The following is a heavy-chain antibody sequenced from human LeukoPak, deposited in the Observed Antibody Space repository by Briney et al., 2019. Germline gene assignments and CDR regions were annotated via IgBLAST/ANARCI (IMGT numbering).Heavy chain of an antibody. V-gene: IGHV3-23*01. J-gene: IGHJ4*02. D-gene: IGHD2-15*01. CDR3: AKEREAYCSGGSCYGSDKLFPADY. CDR2: ISGSGGNT. CDR1: GFTFRSYA. Sequence: GGSLRLSCAASGFTFRSYAMSWVRQAPGKGLEWVSVISGSGGNTNYADSVKGRFTISRDNSKNTLYLQMNSLRAEDTAIYYCAKEREAYCSGGSCYGSDKLFPADYWGQGTLVTVSS.